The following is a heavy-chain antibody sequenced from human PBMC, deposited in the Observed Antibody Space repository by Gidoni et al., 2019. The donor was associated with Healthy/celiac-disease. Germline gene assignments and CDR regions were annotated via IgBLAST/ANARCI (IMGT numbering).Heavy chain of an antibody. CDR3: ARSEHTAMAYFDY. CDR2: ISYDGSNK. Sequence: QVQLVEAGGGVVQPGRSLRLSCAAAGFTFSSYAMHWVRQAPGKGLEWVAVISYDGSNKYYADSVKGRFTISRDNSKNTLYLQMNSLRAEDTAVYYCARSEHTAMAYFDYWGQGTLVTVSS. CDR1: GFTFSSYA. D-gene: IGHD5-18*01. J-gene: IGHJ4*02. V-gene: IGHV3-30-3*01.